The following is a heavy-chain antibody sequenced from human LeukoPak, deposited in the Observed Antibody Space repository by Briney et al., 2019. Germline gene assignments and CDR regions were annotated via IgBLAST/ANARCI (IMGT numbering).Heavy chain of an antibody. CDR2: IDPNSGNT. D-gene: IGHD3-22*01. J-gene: IGHJ5*02. CDR3: VGISPRFYFDISNS. V-gene: IGHV1-2*02. CDR1: GYTFIDYY. Sequence: ASVKVSCKTSGYTFIDYYVYWVRQAPGQGLEWMGWIDPNSGNTIYAQKFQGRVTITRDPSINTAYMELSRLTSEDTAVYYCVGISPRFYFDISNSWGQGTLVTVSS.